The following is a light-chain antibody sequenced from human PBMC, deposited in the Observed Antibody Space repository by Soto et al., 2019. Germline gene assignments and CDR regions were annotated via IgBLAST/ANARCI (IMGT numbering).Light chain of an antibody. CDR3: QQSYSTPRVWT. CDR2: AAS. V-gene: IGKV1-39*01. Sequence: DIQVTQSPSSLSASVGDRVTITCRTSQSIARYLNWYQHKPGKAPKVLIHAASTLHSGVPSRFSGSGSGTEFTLTITCLQPEDLATYYCQQSYSTPRVWTFGQGTRVEI. CDR1: QSIARY. J-gene: IGKJ1*01.